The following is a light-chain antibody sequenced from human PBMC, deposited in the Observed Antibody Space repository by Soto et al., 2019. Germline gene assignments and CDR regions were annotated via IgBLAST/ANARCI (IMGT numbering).Light chain of an antibody. CDR3: SSYTRTSV. CDR2: DVS. J-gene: IGLJ1*01. Sequence: SSLTHAGSVSGSPGQSITISCTGTSSDVGGYNYVSWYQQHPGKAPKLMIYDVSNRPSGVSNRFSGSKSGNTASLTISGLQAEEEADYYPSSYTRTSVSGTGTKATVL. V-gene: IGLV2-14*01. CDR1: SSDVGGYNY.